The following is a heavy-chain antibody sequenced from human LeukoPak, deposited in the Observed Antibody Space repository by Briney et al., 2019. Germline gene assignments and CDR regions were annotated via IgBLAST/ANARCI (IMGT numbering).Heavy chain of an antibody. CDR2: INHSGST. V-gene: IGHV4-34*01. CDR3: ASQYYVGT. D-gene: IGHD3-10*02. J-gene: IGHJ5*02. Sequence: PSETLSLTCAVYGGSFSGYYWSWIRQPPGKGLEWIGEINHSGSTNYNPSLKCRVTISVDTSKNQFSLKLSSVTAADTAVYYCASQYYVGTWGQGTLVTVSS. CDR1: GGSFSGYY.